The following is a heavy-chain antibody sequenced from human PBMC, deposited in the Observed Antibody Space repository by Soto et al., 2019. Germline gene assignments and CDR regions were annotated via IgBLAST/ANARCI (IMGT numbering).Heavy chain of an antibody. D-gene: IGHD1-26*01. CDR2: IVVGSGNT. V-gene: IGHV1-58*01. Sequence: GASVKVSCKASGFTFTSSAVQWVRQARGQRLEWIGWIVVGSGNTNYAQKFQERVTVTRDMSTSTAYMELSSLRSEDKAVYYCAAAQSTRELRIAFDIWGQGTMVTVSS. J-gene: IGHJ3*02. CDR1: GFTFTSSA. CDR3: AAAQSTRELRIAFDI.